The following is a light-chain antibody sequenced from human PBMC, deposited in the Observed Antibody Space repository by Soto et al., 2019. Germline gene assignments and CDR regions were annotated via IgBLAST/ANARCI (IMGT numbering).Light chain of an antibody. CDR3: QQSYSTPRT. Sequence: TQYPSSLSASVGDRVTITCRASQSIISYLNWYQQKPGKAPKLLIYAASSLQSGVPSRFSGSGSGTDFTLTISSLQPEDFATYYCQQSYSTPRTFGQGTKVDIK. CDR2: AAS. V-gene: IGKV1-39*01. J-gene: IGKJ1*01. CDR1: QSIISY.